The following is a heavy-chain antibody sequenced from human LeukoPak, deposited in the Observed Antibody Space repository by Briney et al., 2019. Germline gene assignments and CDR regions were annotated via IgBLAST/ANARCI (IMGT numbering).Heavy chain of an antibody. CDR3: ARANYYYGMDV. CDR2: IYYSGST. V-gene: IGHV4-61*01. J-gene: IGHJ6*02. CDR1: GGSVSSGSYY. Sequence: SETLSLTCTVSGGSVSSGSYYWSWIRQPPGKGLEWIGYIYYSGSTNYNPTLKSRVTISVDTSKNQFSLKLSSVTAADTAVYYCARANYYYGMDVWGQGTTVTVSS.